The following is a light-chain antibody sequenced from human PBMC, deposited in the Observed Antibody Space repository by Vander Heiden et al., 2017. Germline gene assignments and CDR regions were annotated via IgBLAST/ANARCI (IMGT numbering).Light chain of an antibody. J-gene: IGLJ3*02. CDR2: RNN. CDR3: AAWDDSLTATV. V-gene: IGLV1-47*01. Sequence: QSVLTQPPSASGTPGQRVTLSCSGRSSNIGSNYVYWYQPLPGTAPKLRIYRNNQRPSGVPDRFSGSKSGTSASLAISGLRSEDEADYYCAAWDDSLTATVFGGGTKLTVL. CDR1: SSNIGSNY.